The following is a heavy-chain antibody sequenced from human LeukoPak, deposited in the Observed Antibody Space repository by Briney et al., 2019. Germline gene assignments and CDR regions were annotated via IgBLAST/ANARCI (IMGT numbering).Heavy chain of an antibody. CDR2: INPNSGGT. CDR3: ARVSEELVIDH. V-gene: IGHV1-2*02. D-gene: IGHD2-8*02. Sequence: GASVKVSCQASGYTFVGYYMHWVRQAPGQGLEWMGWINPNSGGTNYAQKFQGRVTMTRDTSISTAYMKLSSLRSDDTAVYYCARVSEELVIDHWGQGTLVTVS. CDR1: GYTFVGYY. J-gene: IGHJ4*02.